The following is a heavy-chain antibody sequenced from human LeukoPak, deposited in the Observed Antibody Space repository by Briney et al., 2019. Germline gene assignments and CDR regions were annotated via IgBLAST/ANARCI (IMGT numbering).Heavy chain of an antibody. D-gene: IGHD1-20*01. CDR2: ISSSSSYI. CDR1: GFTFSSYS. Sequence: GGSLRLSCAASGFTFSSYSMNWVRQAPGKGLEWVSSISSSSSYIYYADSVKGRFTISRDNAKNSLYLQMNSLRAEDTAVYYCARDLTGTTAFDYWGQGTLVTVSS. V-gene: IGHV3-21*01. J-gene: IGHJ4*02. CDR3: ARDLTGTTAFDY.